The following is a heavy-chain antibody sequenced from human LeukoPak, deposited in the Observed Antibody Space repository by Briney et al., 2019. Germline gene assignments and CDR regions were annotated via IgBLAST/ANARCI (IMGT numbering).Heavy chain of an antibody. CDR3: ARLIAAAGRGIDP. CDR1: GGSISSSTYY. CDR2: IYYSGST. V-gene: IGHV4-39*01. D-gene: IGHD6-13*01. J-gene: IGHJ5*02. Sequence: SETLSLTCTVSGGSISSSTYYWGWIRQPPGKGLEWIGSIYYSGSTYYNPSLKSPVTISVDTSKNQFSLKLTSVTAADTAVYYCARLIAAAGRGIDPWGQGTLVTVSS.